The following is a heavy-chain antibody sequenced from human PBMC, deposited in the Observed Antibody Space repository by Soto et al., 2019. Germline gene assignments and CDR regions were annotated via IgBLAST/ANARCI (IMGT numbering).Heavy chain of an antibody. CDR3: AKDPAYIWGADLDY. Sequence: QVQLVESGGGVVQPGRSLRLSCAASGFTFSTYGMHWVRQAPGKGLEWVAIISSDGSNKYYTDSVKGRFTISRDNSKNTLYLQMNSLRADDTAVYYCAKDPAYIWGADLDYWGQGALVTVSS. V-gene: IGHV3-30*18. CDR1: GFTFSTYG. D-gene: IGHD3-16*01. J-gene: IGHJ4*02. CDR2: ISSDGSNK.